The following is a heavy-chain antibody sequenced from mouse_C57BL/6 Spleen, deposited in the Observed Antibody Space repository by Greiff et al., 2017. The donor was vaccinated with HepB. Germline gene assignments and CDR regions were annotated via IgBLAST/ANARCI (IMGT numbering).Heavy chain of an antibody. CDR1: GFTFSDYG. CDR3: ARMYGNSWFAY. CDR2: ISSGSSTI. J-gene: IGHJ3*01. V-gene: IGHV5-17*01. Sequence: EVKLMESGGGLVKPGGSLKLSCAASGFTFSDYGMHWVRQAPEKGLEWVAYISSGSSTIYYADTVKGRFTISRDNAKNTLFLQMTSLRSEDTAMYYCARMYGNSWFAYWGQGTLVTVSA. D-gene: IGHD2-10*02.